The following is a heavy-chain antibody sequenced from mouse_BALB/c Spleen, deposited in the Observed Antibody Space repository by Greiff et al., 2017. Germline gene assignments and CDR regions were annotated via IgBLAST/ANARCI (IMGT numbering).Heavy chain of an antibody. V-gene: IGHV1S56*01. CDR2: IYPGDGST. D-gene: IGHD1-1*01. CDR3: ARASSSAWFAY. J-gene: IGHJ3*01. CDR1: GYTFTSYD. Sequence: QVQLQQSGAELVKPGASVKLSCKASGYTFTSYDINWVRQRPEQGLEWIGWIYPGDGSTKYNEQFKGKATLTTDKSSSTAYMQLSRLTSEDSAVYCFARASSSAWFAYWGQGTLVTVSA.